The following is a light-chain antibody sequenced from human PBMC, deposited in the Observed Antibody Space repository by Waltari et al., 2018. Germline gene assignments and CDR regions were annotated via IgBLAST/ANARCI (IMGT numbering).Light chain of an antibody. CDR3: QKYDRLPAT. J-gene: IGKJ1*01. CDR2: GAS. V-gene: IGKV3-20*01. Sequence: GERGTLSFRASQSVSRFLAWYQQKPGQAPRLLIYGASTRATGIPDRFSGSGSGTDFSLTISRLEPEDFAVYYCQKYDRLPATFGQGTKVEIK. CDR1: QSVSRF.